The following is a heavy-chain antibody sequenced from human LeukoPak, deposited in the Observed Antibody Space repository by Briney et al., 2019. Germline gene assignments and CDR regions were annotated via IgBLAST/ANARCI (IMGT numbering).Heavy chain of an antibody. CDR1: GYTFTGYY. CDR3: ARAGGVVVPAATGAMGWFDP. V-gene: IGHV1-2*02. J-gene: IGHJ5*02. D-gene: IGHD2-2*01. Sequence: ASVKVSCKASGYTFTGYYMHWVRQAPGQGLEWMGWINPNSGGTNYAQKLQGRVTMTADTSTSTAYMELRSLRSDDTAVYYCARAGGVVVPAATGAMGWFDPWGQGTLVTVSS. CDR2: INPNSGGT.